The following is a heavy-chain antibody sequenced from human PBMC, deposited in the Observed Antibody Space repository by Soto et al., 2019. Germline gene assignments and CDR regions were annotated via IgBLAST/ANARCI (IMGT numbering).Heavy chain of an antibody. D-gene: IGHD2-21*01. CDR3: XXXXXXXDPYXYYGMDV. V-gene: IGHV3-21*01. CDR1: GFTFSSYS. CDR2: ISCSTSYI. J-gene: IGHJ6*04. Sequence: XRLSCAASGFTFSSYSMNWVRQAPGKGLEWVSSISCSTSYIYYADSVKGRFTISRDNAKNSLYLQMNSLRAEDTAVYYXXXXXXXXDPYXYYGMDVWGXGTTVTVSS.